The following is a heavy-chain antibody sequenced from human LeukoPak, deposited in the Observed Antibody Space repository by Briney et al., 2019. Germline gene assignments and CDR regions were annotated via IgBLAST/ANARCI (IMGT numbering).Heavy chain of an antibody. CDR2: ISSSGSTI. J-gene: IGHJ6*02. V-gene: IGHV3-48*03. CDR1: GFTFSRYD. Sequence: GGSLRLSCAASGFTFSRYDMNWVRQAPGKGLEWVSYISSSGSTIYYADSVKGRFTISRDNAKNSLDLQMNSLRAEDTAVYYCARKEGNYYSYGMDVWGQGTTVTVSS. CDR3: ARKEGNYYSYGMDV.